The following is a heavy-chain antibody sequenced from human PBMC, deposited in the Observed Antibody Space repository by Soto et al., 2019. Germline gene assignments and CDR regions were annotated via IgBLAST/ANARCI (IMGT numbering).Heavy chain of an antibody. V-gene: IGHV3-23*01. CDR2: ISGSGGST. CDR1: GFTFSSYA. J-gene: IGHJ6*02. D-gene: IGHD6-19*01. CDR3: AKSGGWPRGYYYYGMDV. Sequence: PGGSLRLSCAASGFTFSSYAMSWVRQAPGKGLEWVSAISGSGGSTYYADSVKGRFTISRDNSKNTLYLQMNSLRAEDTAVYYCAKSGGWPRGYYYYGMDVWGQGTTVTVSS.